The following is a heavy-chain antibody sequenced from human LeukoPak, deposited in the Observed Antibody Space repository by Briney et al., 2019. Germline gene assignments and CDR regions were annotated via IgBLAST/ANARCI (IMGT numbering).Heavy chain of an antibody. CDR1: GFTFSDST. CDR3: AKDRYASIAARILDY. D-gene: IGHD6-6*01. Sequence: GGSLKLSCAASGFTFSDSTMHWVRQASGKGLEWVGRVRNKPDNYATVYAASVKGRFTISRDDSKNTVYLQMNSLKTEDMAVYYCAKDRYASIAARILDYWGQGTLVTVSS. J-gene: IGHJ4*02. V-gene: IGHV3-73*01. CDR2: VRNKPDNYAT.